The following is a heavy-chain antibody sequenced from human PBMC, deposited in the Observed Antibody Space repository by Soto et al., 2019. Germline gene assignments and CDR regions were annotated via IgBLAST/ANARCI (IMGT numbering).Heavy chain of an antibody. Sequence: GGSLRLSCAASGFTFSSYAMHWVRQAPGKGLEYVSAISSNGGSTYYANSVKGRFTISRDNSKNTLYLQMGSLRAEDMAVYYCARGAAPNYDISTGYYDAFDIWGQGTMVTVSS. J-gene: IGHJ3*02. CDR3: ARGAAPNYDISTGYYDAFDI. CDR1: GFTFSSYA. V-gene: IGHV3-64*01. CDR2: ISSNGGST. D-gene: IGHD3-9*01.